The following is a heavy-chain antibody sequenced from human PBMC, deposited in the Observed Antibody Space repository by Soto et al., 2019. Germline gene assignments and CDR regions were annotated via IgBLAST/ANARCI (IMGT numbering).Heavy chain of an antibody. D-gene: IGHD6-13*01. CDR3: ARPIAGAGLPLDY. J-gene: IGHJ4*02. CDR2: SRVKANSYAT. Sequence: YGVRQASGKGLEGVGRSRVKANSYATAYTASVKGRFTISRDDSKNTAYLQMNSLKTEDTAVYYCARPIAGAGLPLDYGGQGTRVPVSS. V-gene: IGHV3-73*01.